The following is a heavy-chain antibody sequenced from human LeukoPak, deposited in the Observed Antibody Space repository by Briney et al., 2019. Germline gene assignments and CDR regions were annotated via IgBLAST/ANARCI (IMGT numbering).Heavy chain of an antibody. J-gene: IGHJ4*02. V-gene: IGHV3-49*03. D-gene: IGHD7-27*01. CDR2: IRSKAYGGTA. CDR3: TRVSGARVKNIDY. CDR1: GFTFGDYA. Sequence: GGSLRLSCTASGFTFGDYAMSWFRQAPGKGLEWVGFIRSKAYGGTAEYAASVKGRFTISRDDSKSIAYLQMNSLKTEDTAVYYCTRVSGARVKNIDYWGQGTLVTVSS.